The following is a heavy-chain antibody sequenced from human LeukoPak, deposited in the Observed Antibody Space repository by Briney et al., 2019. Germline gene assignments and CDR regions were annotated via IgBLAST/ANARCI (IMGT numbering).Heavy chain of an antibody. CDR2: ISGSSGNT. V-gene: IGHV3-23*01. CDR1: GFTFSIYG. CDR3: AKPARVGAVDY. D-gene: IGHD6-13*01. J-gene: IGHJ4*02. Sequence: GGSLRLSCAASGFTFSIYGMHWVRQAPGKGLEWVSAISGSSGNTHYADSVKGRFTISRDNSKNTLYLQMNSLRAEDTAIYYCAKPARVGAVDYWGQGTLVTVSS.